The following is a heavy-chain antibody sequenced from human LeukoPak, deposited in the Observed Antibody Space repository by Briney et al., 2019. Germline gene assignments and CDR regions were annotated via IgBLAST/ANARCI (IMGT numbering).Heavy chain of an antibody. Sequence: PGGSLRLSCTASGFTFDDYYMSWIRQAPGKGLECISYISSGLSTIYYADSVRGRFTISRDNARNLLYLQMDSLTAEDTAVYYCARYYYDSSGYKLLDYWGQGTLVTVSS. CDR3: ARYYYDSSGYKLLDY. D-gene: IGHD3-22*01. CDR1: GFTFDDYY. CDR2: ISSGLSTI. J-gene: IGHJ4*02. V-gene: IGHV3-11*04.